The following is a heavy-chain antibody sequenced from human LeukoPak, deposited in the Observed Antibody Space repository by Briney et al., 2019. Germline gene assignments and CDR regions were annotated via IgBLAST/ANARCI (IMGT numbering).Heavy chain of an antibody. D-gene: IGHD2-8*01. CDR3: ARPTALIDPFDY. CDR2: IRLSNSNT. V-gene: IGHV3-23*01. CDR1: GFTFSSYA. Sequence: GGSLRLSCAASGFTFSSYAMSWVRQAPGKGLEWVSTIRLSNSNTYYADSLKGRFTISRDNSKNTLYLQMNSLRAEDTAVYYCARPTALIDPFDYWGQGTLVTVSS. J-gene: IGHJ4*02.